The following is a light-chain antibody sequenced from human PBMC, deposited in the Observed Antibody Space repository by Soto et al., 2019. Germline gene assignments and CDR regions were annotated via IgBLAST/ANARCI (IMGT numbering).Light chain of an antibody. CDR2: GAS. CDR1: ESVSSN. J-gene: IGKJ1*01. Sequence: EIVMTQSPAPLSVSPGERVTISCRASESVSSNLALYQHKPGQAPRLLISGASARAAGVPVRFSGSGSGTEFTLTISRLQSEDSAVYYCHQYIYWPRTFGQGTKVEIK. V-gene: IGKV3-15*01. CDR3: HQYIYWPRT.